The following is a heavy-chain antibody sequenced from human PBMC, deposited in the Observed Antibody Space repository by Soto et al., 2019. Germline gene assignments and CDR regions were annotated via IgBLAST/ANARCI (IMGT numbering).Heavy chain of an antibody. D-gene: IGHD6-13*01. CDR2: ISSSSSYT. Sequence: GGSLRLSCAASGFTLSDYYMSWIRQAPGKGLEWVSYISSSSSYTNYADSVKGRFTISRDNAKNSLYLQMNSLRAEDTAVYYCARDYSSSWYPHFGYWGQGTLVTVPS. CDR1: GFTLSDYY. V-gene: IGHV3-11*06. J-gene: IGHJ4*02. CDR3: ARDYSSSWYPHFGY.